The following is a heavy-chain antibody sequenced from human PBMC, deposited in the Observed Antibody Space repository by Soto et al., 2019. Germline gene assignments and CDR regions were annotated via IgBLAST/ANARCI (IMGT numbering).Heavy chain of an antibody. CDR2: ISGSGGST. CDR3: ATWHDY. Sequence: EVQLLESGGDLVQPGGSLRLSCAASAFTFSIYVMNWVRQAPGKGLGWVSAISGSGGSTYYSDSVKGRFTISRDNSKNTLYLQMNSLRAEDTAVYYCATWHDYWGQGTLVTVSS. J-gene: IGHJ4*02. CDR1: AFTFSIYV. V-gene: IGHV3-23*01.